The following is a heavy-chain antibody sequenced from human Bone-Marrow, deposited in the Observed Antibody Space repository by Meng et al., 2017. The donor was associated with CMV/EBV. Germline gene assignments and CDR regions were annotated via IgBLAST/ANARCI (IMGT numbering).Heavy chain of an antibody. D-gene: IGHD2-8*01. CDR2: ISWDGNRD. J-gene: IGHJ4*02. CDR3: AKEGRNGVCKNGVCAPDY. CDR1: GFTFSSFA. V-gene: IGHV3-30-3*01. Sequence: GGSLRLSCVASGFTFSSFAIHWVRQAPDKGLEWVALISWDGNRDFYADSVRGRFTTSRDNSKDTAYLRLNSLRHEDRAVYYCAKEGRNGVCKNGVCAPDYWGQGTLVTVSS.